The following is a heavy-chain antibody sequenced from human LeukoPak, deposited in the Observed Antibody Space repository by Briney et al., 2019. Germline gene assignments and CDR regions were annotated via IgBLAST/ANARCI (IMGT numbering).Heavy chain of an antibody. CDR2: MSSGSNYI. J-gene: IGHJ4*02. D-gene: IGHD1-26*01. V-gene: IGHV3-21*01. CDR1: GFTFTTYS. CDR3: AREWELLGSYYFDY. Sequence: GGSLRLSCVGSGFTFTTYSMNWVRQTPGKGLEWVASMSSGSNYIYYADSVKGRFTISRDNAENSLYLQMNSLRAEDTAVYYCAREWELLGSYYFDYWGQGTLVTVSS.